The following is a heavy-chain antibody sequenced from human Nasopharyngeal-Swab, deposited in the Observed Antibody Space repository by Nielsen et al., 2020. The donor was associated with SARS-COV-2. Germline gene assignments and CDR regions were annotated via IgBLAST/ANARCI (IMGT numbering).Heavy chain of an antibody. J-gene: IGHJ4*02. CDR1: GGSISSYY. V-gene: IGHV4-59*01. Sequence: SETLSLTCTVSGGSISSYYWSWIRQPPGKGLEWIGYIHYSGSTNYNPSLKSRVTISVDTSKNQFSLKLSSVTAADTAVYYCARDKGDGYNSFDYWGQGTLVTVSS. D-gene: IGHD5-24*01. CDR2: IHYSGST. CDR3: ARDKGDGYNSFDY.